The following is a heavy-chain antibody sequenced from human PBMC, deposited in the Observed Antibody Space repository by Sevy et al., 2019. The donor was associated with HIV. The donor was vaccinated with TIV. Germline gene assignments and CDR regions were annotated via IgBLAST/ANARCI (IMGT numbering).Heavy chain of an antibody. D-gene: IGHD5-18*01. CDR3: ARSHDMVTSDAFDI. CDR1: GFTFSSYS. Sequence: GGSLRLSCAASGFTFSSYSMNWVRQAPGKGLEWVSSISSSSSYIYYADSVKGRFTISRDNAKNSLYLQMNSLRGEDTAVYYCARSHDMVTSDAFDIWGQGTMVTVSS. CDR2: ISSSSSYI. V-gene: IGHV3-21*01. J-gene: IGHJ3*02.